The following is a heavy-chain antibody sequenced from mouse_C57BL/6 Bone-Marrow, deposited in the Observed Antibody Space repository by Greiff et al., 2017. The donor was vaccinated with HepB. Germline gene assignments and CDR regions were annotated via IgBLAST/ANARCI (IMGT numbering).Heavy chain of an antibody. J-gene: IGHJ3*01. D-gene: IGHD2-10*01. Sequence: QVQLKQSGAELVKPGASVKISCKASGYAFSSYWMNWVKQRPGKGLEWIGQIYPGDGDTNYNGKFKGKATLTADKSSSTAYMLLSSLTSEDSAVYFCPLLGPTSWFAYWGQGTLVTVSA. CDR3: PLLGPTSWFAY. CDR1: GYAFSSYW. V-gene: IGHV1-80*01. CDR2: IYPGDGDT.